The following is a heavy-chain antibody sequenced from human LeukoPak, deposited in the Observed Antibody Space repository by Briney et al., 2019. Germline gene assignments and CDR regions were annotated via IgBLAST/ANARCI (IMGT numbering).Heavy chain of an antibody. D-gene: IGHD3-22*01. CDR3: ASGSQYYYDSSGYDY. V-gene: IGHV3-23*01. J-gene: IGHJ4*02. CDR1: GFTFGSYA. CDR2: FSGGGDST. Sequence: GGSLRLSCAASGFTFGSYAMSWVRQAPGKGLEWVSGFSGGGDSTFYTESVKGRFTISRDNSKNTLYLQMNSLRAEDTAVYYCASGSQYYYDSSGYDYWGQGTLVTVSA.